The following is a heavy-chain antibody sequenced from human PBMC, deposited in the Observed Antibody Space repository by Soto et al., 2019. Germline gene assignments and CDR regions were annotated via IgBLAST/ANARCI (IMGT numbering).Heavy chain of an antibody. V-gene: IGHV4-30-2*06. CDR3: ARDYYGMDV. Sequence: QLQLQESGSGLVKPSQTLSLTCTVSGGSITSGGYSWTWIRQSPGQGLEWIGYTYQSGSAYYNPSLTSRVTISVDRSKNQFSLNLTSGTAADTAVYYCARDYYGMDVWGQGTTVPVSS. CDR1: GGSITSGGYS. J-gene: IGHJ6*02. CDR2: TYQSGSA.